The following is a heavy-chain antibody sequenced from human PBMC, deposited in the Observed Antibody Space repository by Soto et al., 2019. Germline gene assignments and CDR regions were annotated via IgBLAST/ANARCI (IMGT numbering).Heavy chain of an antibody. CDR2: IYPGDSDT. Sequence: GESLKISCKGSGYSFTSYWIGWVRQMPGKGLEWMGIIYPGDSDTRYSPSFQGQVTISADKSISTAYLQWSSLKASDTAMYYCARLEGPDGWVYYGDYQADVATGYYYGMDVWGQGTTVTVSS. CDR1: GYSFTSYW. J-gene: IGHJ6*02. CDR3: ARLEGPDGWVYYGDYQADVATGYYYGMDV. D-gene: IGHD4-17*01. V-gene: IGHV5-51*01.